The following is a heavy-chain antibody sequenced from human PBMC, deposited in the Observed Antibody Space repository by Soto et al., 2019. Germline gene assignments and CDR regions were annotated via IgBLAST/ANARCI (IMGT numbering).Heavy chain of an antibody. CDR2: ISANNGNT. D-gene: IGHD1-7*01. CDR3: ARDPIWTYTWNYARLNYLDP. J-gene: IGHJ5*02. CDR1: GYTFTTFG. Sequence: ASVKVSCKASGYTFTTFGISWVRQAPGQGLEWVGWISANNGNTKYSQKFEARVTLTRDTAASTAYMELNSLRSDDTAVYYCARDPIWTYTWNYARLNYLDPWGQGTLVTVSS. V-gene: IGHV1-18*01.